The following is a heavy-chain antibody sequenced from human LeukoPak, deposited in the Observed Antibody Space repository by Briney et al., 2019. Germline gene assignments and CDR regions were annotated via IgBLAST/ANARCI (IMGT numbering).Heavy chain of an antibody. V-gene: IGHV1-2*02. D-gene: IGHD6-6*01. CDR3: ARDSPASPFFDY. CDR1: GYTFTGYY. CDR2: INPNSGGT. Sequence: ASVKVSCKASGYTFTGYYMHWVRQAPGQGLEWMGWINPNSGGTNYAQKFQGRVTMTRDTSISTAYMELSRLRSDDTAVYYCARDSPASPFFDYWGQGTLDTVSS. J-gene: IGHJ4*02.